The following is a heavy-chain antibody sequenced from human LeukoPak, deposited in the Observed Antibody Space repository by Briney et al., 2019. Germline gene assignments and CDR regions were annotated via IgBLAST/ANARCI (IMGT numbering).Heavy chain of an antibody. Sequence: GASVKVSCKASGYTFTTYFLHWVRQAPGQGLEWMGIINPGGGSTSYAQKFQGRVTMTRDMSTSTVYMELSSLRSEDTAVYYCAREGSTAVTDAFDIWGQGTMVTVSS. V-gene: IGHV1-46*01. J-gene: IGHJ3*02. D-gene: IGHD6-19*01. CDR2: INPGGGST. CDR3: AREGSTAVTDAFDI. CDR1: GYTFTTYF.